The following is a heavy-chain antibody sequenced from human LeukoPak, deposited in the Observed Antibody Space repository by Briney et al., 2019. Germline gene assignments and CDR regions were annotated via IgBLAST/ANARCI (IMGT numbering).Heavy chain of an antibody. J-gene: IGHJ5*02. Sequence: GGSLRLSCAAFGFTFSSYALSWVRQAPGMGLEWVSSTTGSGGTSYYADSVKGRLTISRDNSKNTLYLQMNSLRGEDTALYYCAKGGTWGDNWFDPWGQGTLVTVSS. CDR3: AKGGTWGDNWFDP. CDR1: GFTFSSYA. V-gene: IGHV3-23*01. D-gene: IGHD1/OR15-1a*01. CDR2: TTGSGGTS.